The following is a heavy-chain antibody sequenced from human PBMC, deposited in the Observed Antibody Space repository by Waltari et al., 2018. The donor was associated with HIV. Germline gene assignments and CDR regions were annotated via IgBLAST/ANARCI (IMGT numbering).Heavy chain of an antibody. CDR1: GSASGSPW. D-gene: IGHD3-10*01. CDR3: ARGQYYSMDV. Sequence: EVQLVESGGGFVQPGGSLRLPWSGSGSASGSPWMPWGRQAPGKGLVWVSGINRDGSTIRYADSVKGRFTISRDNAKNTLYLQMNSLRAEDTALYYCARGQYYSMDVWGQGTTVTVSS. J-gene: IGHJ6*02. V-gene: IGHV3-74*01. CDR2: INRDGSTI.